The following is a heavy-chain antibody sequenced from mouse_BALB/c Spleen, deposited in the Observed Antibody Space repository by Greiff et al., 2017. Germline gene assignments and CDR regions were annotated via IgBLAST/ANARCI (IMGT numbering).Heavy chain of an antibody. CDR3: ARGRIYYYAMDY. Sequence: LQESGAELARPGASVKLSCKASGYTFTSYWMQWVKQRPGQGLEWIGAIYPGDGDTRYTQKFKGKATLTADKSSSTAYMQLSSLASEDSAVYYCARGRIYYYAMDYWGQGTSVTVSS. CDR1: GYTFTSYW. CDR2: IYPGDGDT. V-gene: IGHV1-87*01. J-gene: IGHJ4*01.